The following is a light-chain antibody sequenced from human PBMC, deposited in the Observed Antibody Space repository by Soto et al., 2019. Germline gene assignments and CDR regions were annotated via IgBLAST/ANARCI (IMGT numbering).Light chain of an antibody. CDR1: QSVGRDY. V-gene: IGKV3-20*01. CDR2: DAS. CDR3: QQHAASPIT. J-gene: IGKJ5*01. Sequence: EIVLTQSPGTLSLSPGERASLSCRASQSVGRDYLAWFQQKPGQAPRLLIHDASRRATGMPDRFSGSGSGTDFTLTISRLEPEDFAVYYCQQHAASPITFGQGTRLEI.